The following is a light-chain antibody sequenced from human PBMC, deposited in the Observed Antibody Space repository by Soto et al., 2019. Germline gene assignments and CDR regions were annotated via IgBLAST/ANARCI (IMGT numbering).Light chain of an antibody. CDR2: SNN. CDR1: SSNIGSNT. CDR3: ATWDDTLSGWV. V-gene: IGLV1-44*01. Sequence: QSVLTQPPSASGTPGQRVTISCSGSSSNIGSNTVNWYQQLPGTAPKLLIHSNNQQPSGVPDRFSGSKSGTSASLAISGPQSEDEADYYCATWDDTLSGWVFGGGTKVTVL. J-gene: IGLJ3*02.